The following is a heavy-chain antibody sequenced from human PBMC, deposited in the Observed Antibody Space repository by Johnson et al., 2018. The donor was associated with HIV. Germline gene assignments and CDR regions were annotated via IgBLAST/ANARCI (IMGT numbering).Heavy chain of an antibody. D-gene: IGHD2-8*01. CDR3: AKRTLGGYCPKGICPINAFDV. Sequence: VQLVESGGDLVQPGGSVKLSCEGSGFTFSGSVMHWVRQSPGKGLEWVGHIGTKSDNYATEYAASLKGRFIVSRDDSTNTAYLQMNSLKIEDTPVYYCAKRTLGGYCPKGICPINAFDVWGQGTTVTVAS. CDR1: GFTFSGSV. J-gene: IGHJ3*01. CDR2: IGTKSDNYAT. V-gene: IGHV3-73*02.